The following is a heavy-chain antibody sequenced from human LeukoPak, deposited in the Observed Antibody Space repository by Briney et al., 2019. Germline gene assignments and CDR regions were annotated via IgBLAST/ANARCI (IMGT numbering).Heavy chain of an antibody. V-gene: IGHV3-66*01. D-gene: IGHD6-6*01. J-gene: IGHJ4*02. CDR1: GFTFSSYA. CDR2: IYSDGST. Sequence: GGSLRLSCAASGFTFSSYAMSWVRQAPGKGLEWVSVIYSDGSTYYSDYVKGRFIISRDISKKTVYLQINSLRAEDTAVYYCGRDLRGSPSRWGQGTLVTVSS. CDR3: GRDLRGSPSR.